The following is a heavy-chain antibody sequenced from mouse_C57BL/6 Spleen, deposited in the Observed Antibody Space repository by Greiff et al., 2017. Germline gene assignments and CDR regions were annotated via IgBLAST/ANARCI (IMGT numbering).Heavy chain of an antibody. D-gene: IGHD2-4*01. CDR3: ARSGGLRGLYYYAMDY. V-gene: IGHV1-53*01. J-gene: IGHJ4*01. CDR2: INPSNGGT. CDR1: GYTFTSYW. Sequence: QVQLQQPGTELVKPGASVKLSCKASGYTFTSYWMHWVKQRPGQGLEWIGNINPSNGGTNYNEKFKSKATLTVDKSSSTAYMQLSSLTSEDSAVYYCARSGGLRGLYYYAMDYWGQGTSVTVSS.